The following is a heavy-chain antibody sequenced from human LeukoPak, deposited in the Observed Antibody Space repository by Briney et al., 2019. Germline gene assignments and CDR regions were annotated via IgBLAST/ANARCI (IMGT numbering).Heavy chain of an antibody. J-gene: IGHJ3*02. CDR1: GGTFSSYA. Sequence: ASVKVSCKASGGTFSSYAISWVRQAPGQGLEWMGRIIPILGIANYAQKFQGRVTITADKSTSTAYMELSSLRSEDTAVYYCARDRWELLTSPGAFDIWGQGTMVTVSS. V-gene: IGHV1-69*04. CDR3: ARDRWELLTSPGAFDI. D-gene: IGHD1-26*01. CDR2: IIPILGIA.